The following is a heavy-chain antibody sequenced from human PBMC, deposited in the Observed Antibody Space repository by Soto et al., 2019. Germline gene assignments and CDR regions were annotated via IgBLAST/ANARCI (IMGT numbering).Heavy chain of an antibody. Sequence: PSETLSLTCAVSGGSISSGGYSWSWIRQPPGKGLEWIGYIYYSGSTYYNPSLKSRVTISVDTSKNQFSLRLNSVTAADTAVYYCARVKGGIAHFDYWGQGALVTVSS. J-gene: IGHJ4*02. CDR3: ARVKGGIAHFDY. V-gene: IGHV4-30-4*08. D-gene: IGHD6-13*01. CDR1: GGSISSGGYS. CDR2: IYYSGST.